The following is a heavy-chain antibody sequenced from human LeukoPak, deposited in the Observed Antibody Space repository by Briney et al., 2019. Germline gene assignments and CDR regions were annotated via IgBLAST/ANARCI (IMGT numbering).Heavy chain of an antibody. Sequence: GGSLRLSCAASGFTFSSYGMSWVRQAPGKGLEWVSAISGSGGSTYYADSVKGRFTISRDNSKNTLYLQMNSLRAEDTAVYYCAKGTSIAVAYYYYMDVWGKGTTVTVSS. CDR1: GFTFSSYG. CDR2: ISGSGGST. D-gene: IGHD6-19*01. V-gene: IGHV3-23*01. J-gene: IGHJ6*03. CDR3: AKGTSIAVAYYYYMDV.